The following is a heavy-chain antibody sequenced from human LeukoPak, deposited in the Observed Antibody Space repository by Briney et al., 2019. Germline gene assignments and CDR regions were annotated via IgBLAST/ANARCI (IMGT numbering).Heavy chain of an antibody. J-gene: IGHJ4*02. CDR1: GGSISSSSYY. CDR3: ARGEQWLANYFDS. V-gene: IGHV4-39*07. CDR2: IYYSGST. D-gene: IGHD6-19*01. Sequence: PSETLSLTCTVSGGSISSSSYYWGWIRQPPGKGLEWIGSIYYSGSTYYNPSLKSRVTISVDTSKDQFSLKLSSVTAADTAVYYCARGEQWLANYFDSWGQGTLVAVSS.